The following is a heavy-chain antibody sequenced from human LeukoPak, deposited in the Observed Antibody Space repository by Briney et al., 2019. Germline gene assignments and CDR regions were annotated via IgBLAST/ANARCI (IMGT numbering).Heavy chain of an antibody. V-gene: IGHV3-30*19. CDR2: ISHDGSNK. J-gene: IGHJ4*02. D-gene: IGHD5-24*01. CDR3: ARVMATISQDYFDF. Sequence: GGSLRLSCTVSGFPFSNYGMHWVRQAPGKGLEWVAVISHDGSNKYYADSVKGRFTISRDNSKNTLFLQMNSLRAEDTAVYYCARVMATISQDYFDFWGQGTLVTVSS. CDR1: GFPFSNYG.